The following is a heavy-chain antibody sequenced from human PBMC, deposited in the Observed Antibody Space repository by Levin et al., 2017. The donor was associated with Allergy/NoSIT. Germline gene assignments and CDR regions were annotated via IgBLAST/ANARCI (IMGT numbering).Heavy chain of an antibody. D-gene: IGHD6-19*01. CDR2: IYVSGIT. J-gene: IGHJ4*02. Sequence: SQTLSLTCTISDGSFGGTYWSWVRQTAGKGLEWIGRIYVSGITDTNPSLKSRVAMSVDASSGSFSLKLSSVTAADTAVYYCAREGGQQWLIPTAPLDYWGQGALVIVSS. CDR1: DGSFGGTY. V-gene: IGHV4-4*07. CDR3: AREGGQQWLIPTAPLDY.